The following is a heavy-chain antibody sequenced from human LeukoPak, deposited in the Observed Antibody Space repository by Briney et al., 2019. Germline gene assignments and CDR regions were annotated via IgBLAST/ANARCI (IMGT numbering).Heavy chain of an antibody. V-gene: IGHV1-2*02. CDR1: GYTFTGYY. CDR2: VNPNSGGT. CDR3: ARSEKLGGGQSFDI. D-gene: IGHD1-26*01. Sequence: ASVKVSCKASGYTFTGYYIHWVRQAPGQGLEWMGWVNPNSGGTNYAQKFQGRVSMTRDTSITTAYMELSRLRSDDTAVYYCARSEKLGGGQSFDIWGRGTMVTVSS. J-gene: IGHJ3*02.